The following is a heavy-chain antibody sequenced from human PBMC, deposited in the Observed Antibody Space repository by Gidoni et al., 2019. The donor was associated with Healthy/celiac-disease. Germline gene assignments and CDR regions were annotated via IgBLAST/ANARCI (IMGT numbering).Heavy chain of an antibody. Sequence: QVQLVQSGAEVKKPGSSVKVSCKASGGTFSSYAISWVRQAPGQGLEWMGGIIPIFGTANYAQKFQGRVTITADKSTSTAYMELSSLRSEDTAVYYCARGGESDPYYYYYYMDVWGKGTTVTVSS. D-gene: IGHD3-10*01. V-gene: IGHV1-69*06. J-gene: IGHJ6*03. CDR2: IIPIFGTA. CDR1: GGTFSSYA. CDR3: ARGGESDPYYYYYYMDV.